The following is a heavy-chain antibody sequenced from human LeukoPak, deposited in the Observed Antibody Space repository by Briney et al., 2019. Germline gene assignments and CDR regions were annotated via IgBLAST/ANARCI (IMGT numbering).Heavy chain of an antibody. CDR1: GGSISSGGYY. CDR2: IYYSGST. CDR3: ARRATYYYGSGSYYDDY. J-gene: IGHJ4*02. Sequence: PSETLSLTCTVSGGSISSGGYYWSWIRQHPGTGLEWIGYIYYSGSTYYNPSLKSRVTISVDTSKNQFSLKLSSVTAADTAVYYCARRATYYYGSGSYYDDYWGQGTLVTVSS. V-gene: IGHV4-31*03. D-gene: IGHD3-10*01.